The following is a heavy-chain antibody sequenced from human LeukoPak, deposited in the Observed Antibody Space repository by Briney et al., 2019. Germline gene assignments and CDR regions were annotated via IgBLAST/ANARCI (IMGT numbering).Heavy chain of an antibody. CDR1: GFTFSSYW. D-gene: IGHD6-19*01. CDR3: AKMRAVAGSSFDY. Sequence: GGSLRLSCAASGFTFSSYWMHWVRQAPGKGLEWVSAISGSGGSTYYADSVKGRFTISRDNSKNTLYLQMNSLRAEDTAVYYCAKMRAVAGSSFDYWGQGTLVTVSS. V-gene: IGHV3-23*01. J-gene: IGHJ4*02. CDR2: ISGSGGST.